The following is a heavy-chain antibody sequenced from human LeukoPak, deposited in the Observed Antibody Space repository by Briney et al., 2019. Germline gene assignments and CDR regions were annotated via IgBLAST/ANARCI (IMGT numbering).Heavy chain of an antibody. Sequence: SETLSLTCTVSGGSISRYYWSWIRQPPGKGLEWIGYIYYSGGTNYNPSLKSRVTISVDMSKNQLSLKLSSATAADTAVYYCARGHYYDSSGYVDYWGQGTLVTVSS. J-gene: IGHJ4*02. CDR3: ARGHYYDSSGYVDY. CDR1: GGSISRYY. CDR2: IYYSGGT. D-gene: IGHD3-22*01. V-gene: IGHV4-59*01.